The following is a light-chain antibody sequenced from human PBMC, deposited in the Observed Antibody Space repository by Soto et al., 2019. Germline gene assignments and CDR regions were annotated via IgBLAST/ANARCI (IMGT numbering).Light chain of an antibody. CDR2: DVT. Sequence: QSALTQPASVSGSPGQSITISCTGTSSDVGGYNYVSWYQQHPVKAPKLMIYDVTNRPSGVSDRFSGSKSGNTASLTISGLQAEDEADYYCSSYTSSSTPYVVGTGTKLTVL. CDR3: SSYTSSSTPYV. CDR1: SSDVGGYNY. V-gene: IGLV2-14*01. J-gene: IGLJ1*01.